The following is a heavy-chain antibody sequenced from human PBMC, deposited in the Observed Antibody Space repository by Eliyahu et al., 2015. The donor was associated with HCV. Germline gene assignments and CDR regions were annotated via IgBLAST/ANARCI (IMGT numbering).Heavy chain of an antibody. V-gene: IGHV4-30-4*01. J-gene: IGHJ4*02. CDR2: IYYSGIPSGIT. CDR1: GGSITSYDYY. D-gene: IGHD3-22*01. CDR3: VRATVTSTHY. Sequence: QVQLQESGPGLVKPSQTLSLTCTVSGGSITSYDYYWSWVRQPPGKGLEWIGYIYYSGIPSGITHYSPSLKSRVTISVDTSKNQFSLNLGSVTAADTGMYYCVRATVTSTHYWGQGTLVTVSS.